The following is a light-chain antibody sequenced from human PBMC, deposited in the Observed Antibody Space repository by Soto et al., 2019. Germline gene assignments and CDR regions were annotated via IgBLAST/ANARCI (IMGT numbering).Light chain of an antibody. CDR2: VNSDGSH. Sequence: QLVLTQSPSASASLGASVKLTCILSSGHTTYAIAWHQQQPEKGPRYLLKVNSDGSHSKGDGIPDRFSGSSSGAERYLTISSLQSEDEADYYCQTWGTGGVFGGGTKLTVL. CDR3: QTWGTGGV. CDR1: SGHTTYA. V-gene: IGLV4-69*01. J-gene: IGLJ3*02.